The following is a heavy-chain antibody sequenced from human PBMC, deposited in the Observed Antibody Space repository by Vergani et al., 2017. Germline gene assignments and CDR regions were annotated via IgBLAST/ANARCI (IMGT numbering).Heavy chain of an antibody. CDR1: GFTFSSYS. CDR2: ISSSSSTI. Sequence: EVQLVESGGGLVQPGGSLRLSCAASGFTFSSYSMNWVRQAPGKGLEWVSYISSSSSTIYYADSVKGRFTISRDNAKNSLYLQMNSLRAEDTAVYYRARDTGTVTYYYYYMDVWGKGP. CDR3: ARDTGTVTYYYYYMDV. D-gene: IGHD4-17*01. V-gene: IGHV3-48*01. J-gene: IGHJ6*03.